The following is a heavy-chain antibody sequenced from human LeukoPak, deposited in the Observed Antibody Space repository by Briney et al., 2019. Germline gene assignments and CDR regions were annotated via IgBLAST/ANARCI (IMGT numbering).Heavy chain of an antibody. J-gene: IGHJ4*02. CDR1: GYSFNNYW. CDR3: ARQTYGDYMFDY. V-gene: IGHV5-51*01. D-gene: IGHD4-17*01. Sequence: TPGESLKISCKGSGYSFNNYWIAWVRPMPGKGLEWMGIIYPGDSETRYSPSFQGQVSISADKSISTAYLQWSSLKSSDSAMYYCARQTYGDYMFDYWGQGSLVTVSS. CDR2: IYPGDSET.